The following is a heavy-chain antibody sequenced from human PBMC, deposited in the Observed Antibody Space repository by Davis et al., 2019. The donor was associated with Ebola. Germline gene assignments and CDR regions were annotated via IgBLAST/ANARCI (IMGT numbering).Heavy chain of an antibody. Sequence: GESLKISCAASGFTSSSYEMNWVRQAPGKGLEWVSYISSSGSTIYYADSVKGRFIISRDHAKNSLYLQMNSLRAEDTAVYYCARDNHGSGFDYWGQGTLVTVSS. D-gene: IGHD3-10*01. CDR3: ARDNHGSGFDY. CDR2: ISSSGSTI. J-gene: IGHJ4*02. CDR1: GFTSSSYE. V-gene: IGHV3-48*03.